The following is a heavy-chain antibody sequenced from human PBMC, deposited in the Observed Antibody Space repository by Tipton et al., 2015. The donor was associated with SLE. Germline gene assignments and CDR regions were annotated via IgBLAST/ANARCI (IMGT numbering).Heavy chain of an antibody. CDR2: IWSDGNNK. Sequence: SLRLSCAASGFSFRTYGMHWVRQAPGKGLEWVSVIWSDGNNKYYTDSVKGRFTISRDNSKNTLYLQMNSLRADDTAVYYCAIVAFGWGQGSMVTVSS. J-gene: IGHJ4*02. V-gene: IGHV3-33*01. CDR3: AIVAFG. CDR1: GFSFRTYG. D-gene: IGHD3-10*01.